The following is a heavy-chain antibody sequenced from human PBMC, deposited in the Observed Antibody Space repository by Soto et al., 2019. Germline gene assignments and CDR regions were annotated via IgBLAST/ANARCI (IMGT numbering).Heavy chain of an antibody. CDR2: IRSNAYGGTT. D-gene: IGHD3-22*01. J-gene: IGHJ4*02. CDR3: ASYHFDNIGYQADY. V-gene: IGHV3-49*03. CDR1: GFTFGDYA. Sequence: GGSLRLSCTASGFTFGDYAMGWFRQAPGKGLEWVGFIRSNAYGGTTEYAASFQGQVTISADKSIRTAYLQWSSLKPSDSAMYYCASYHFDNIGYQADYWGPGTLVTVSS.